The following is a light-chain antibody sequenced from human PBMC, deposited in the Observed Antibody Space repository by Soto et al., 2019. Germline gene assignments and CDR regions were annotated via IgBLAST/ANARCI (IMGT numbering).Light chain of an antibody. V-gene: IGKV3-15*01. CDR2: GAS. J-gene: IGKJ1*01. Sequence: DIVMTQSPATLSVSPGERATLSCRASQSVSSNLAWYQQKPGQAPRLLIYGASTRATGIPARFSGSGSGTEFTLTINSLQSEDFAVYYCQQYNNWPPWTFGQGTKVEIK. CDR3: QQYNNWPPWT. CDR1: QSVSSN.